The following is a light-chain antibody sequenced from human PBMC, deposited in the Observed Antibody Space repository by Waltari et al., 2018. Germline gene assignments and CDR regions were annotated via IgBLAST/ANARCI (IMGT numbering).Light chain of an antibody. V-gene: IGLV2-14*01. J-gene: IGLJ3*02. Sequence: WCLHHPGKAPKLMIHEVNKRPSGVSSRFSGSKSGNTASLTISGLQAEDEAIYYCNSYTSGRTWVFGGGTRLTVL. CDR3: NSYTSGRTWV. CDR2: EVN.